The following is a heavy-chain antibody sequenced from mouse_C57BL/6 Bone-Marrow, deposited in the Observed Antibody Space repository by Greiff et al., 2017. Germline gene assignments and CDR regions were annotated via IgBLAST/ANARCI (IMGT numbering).Heavy chain of an antibody. D-gene: IGHD1-1*01. Sequence: VQLQQPGAELVMPGASVKLSCKASGSTFTSYWMHLVKQRPGQGLEWIGEFDPSDSYTNYNPKFKGNSTLTVDQSSSTAYMQLSSLTSEDSAVYYCARRHYGSSYRGFFDYWGQGTTLTV. CDR1: GSTFTSYW. J-gene: IGHJ2*01. CDR3: ARRHYGSSYRGFFDY. CDR2: FDPSDSYT. V-gene: IGHV1-69*01.